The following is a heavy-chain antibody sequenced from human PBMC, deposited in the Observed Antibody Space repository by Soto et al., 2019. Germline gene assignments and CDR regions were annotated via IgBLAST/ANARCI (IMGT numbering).Heavy chain of an antibody. D-gene: IGHD4-4*01. CDR1: GGTFSSYA. CDR3: ARNVGDYSNLPFDY. Sequence: GASVKVSCKASGGTFSSYAISWVRQAPGQGLEWMGGIIPIFGTANYAQKFQGRVTITADESTSTAYMELSSLRSEDTAVYYCARNVGDYSNLPFDYWGQGTLVTVSS. CDR2: IIPIFGTA. J-gene: IGHJ4*02. V-gene: IGHV1-69*13.